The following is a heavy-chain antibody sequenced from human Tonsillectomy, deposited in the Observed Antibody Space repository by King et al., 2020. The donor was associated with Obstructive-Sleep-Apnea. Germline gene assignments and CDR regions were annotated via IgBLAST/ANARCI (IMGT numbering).Heavy chain of an antibody. CDR3: AASGTTKGWIYYYGMDV. J-gene: IGHJ6*02. CDR2: IVVGSGNT. CDR1: GFTFTSSA. V-gene: IGHV1-58*02. D-gene: IGHD1-1*01. Sequence: TQLVQSGPEVKKPGTSVKVSCKASGFTFTSSAMQWVRQARGQRLEWIGWIVVGSGNTNYAQKFQERATITRDMSPSTAYMELSSRRSEDTAVYYCAASGTTKGWIYYYGMDVWGQGTTVTVSS.